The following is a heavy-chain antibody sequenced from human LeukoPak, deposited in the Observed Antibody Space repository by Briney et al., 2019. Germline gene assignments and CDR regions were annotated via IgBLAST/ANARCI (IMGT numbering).Heavy chain of an antibody. CDR2: IIPILGIA. CDR3: ARDGEGWPLRYSYYYGMDV. V-gene: IGHV1-69*04. CDR1: GGTFSSYA. Sequence: SVKVSFKSSGGTFSSYAISWVRQAPRQGLEWMGRIIPILGIANYAQKFQGRVTITADKSTSTAYMELSSLRSEDTAVYYCARDGEGWPLRYSYYYGMDVWGQGTTVTVSS. J-gene: IGHJ6*02. D-gene: IGHD3-9*01.